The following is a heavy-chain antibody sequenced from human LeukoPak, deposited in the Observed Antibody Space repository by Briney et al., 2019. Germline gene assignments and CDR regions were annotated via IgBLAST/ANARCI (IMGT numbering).Heavy chain of an antibody. V-gene: IGHV4-30-2*01. CDR1: GGSISSGGYS. J-gene: IGHJ3*02. Sequence: SETLSLTCAVSGGSISSGGYSWSWIRQPPGKDLEWIGYIYHSGSTYYNPSLKSRVTISVDRSKNQFSLKLSSVTAADTAVYYCARDGGYDFSDAFDIWGQGTMVTVSS. CDR3: ARDGGYDFSDAFDI. D-gene: IGHD5-12*01. CDR2: IYHSGST.